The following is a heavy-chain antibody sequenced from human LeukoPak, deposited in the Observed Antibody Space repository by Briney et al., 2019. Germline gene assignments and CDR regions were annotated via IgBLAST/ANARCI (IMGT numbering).Heavy chain of an antibody. CDR2: IYYSGST. CDR3: ARRMSAVAGSYYYYGMDV. V-gene: IGHV4-39*01. J-gene: IGHJ6*02. D-gene: IGHD6-19*01. Sequence: SETLSLTCTVSGGSISSSSYYWGWIRQPPGKGLEWIGSIYYSGSTYYNPSLKSRVTISVDTSKNQFSLKLSSVTAADTAVYYCARRMSAVAGSYYYYGMDVWGQGTMVTVSS. CDR1: GGSISSSSYY.